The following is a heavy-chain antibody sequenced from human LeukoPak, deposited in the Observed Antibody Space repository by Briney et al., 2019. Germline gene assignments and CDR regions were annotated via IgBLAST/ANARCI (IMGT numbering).Heavy chain of an antibody. Sequence: GGSLRLSCAASGFTVSSNYMSWVRQAPGKGLEWVSVIYSGGSTYYADSVKGRLTISRDNSKNTLYLQMNSLRAEDTAVYYCARALYSSGWYRNWGQGTLVTISS. D-gene: IGHD6-19*01. CDR1: GFTVSSNY. V-gene: IGHV3-53*01. CDR2: IYSGGST. J-gene: IGHJ4*02. CDR3: ARALYSSGWYRN.